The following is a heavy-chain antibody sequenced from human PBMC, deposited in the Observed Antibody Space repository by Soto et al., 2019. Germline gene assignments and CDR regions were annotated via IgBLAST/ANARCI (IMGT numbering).Heavy chain of an antibody. V-gene: IGHV3-7*04. CDR3: ARGDYYDVSGPFSDAFDI. J-gene: IGHJ3*02. D-gene: IGHD3-22*01. CDR2: IKEDGSQK. CDR1: GFTFSSYW. Sequence: GGSLRLSCAASGFTFSSYWMSWVRQAPGKGLEWVANIKEDGSQKWYVDSVKGRFTISRDNAKNSLYLQMNSLRVEDTAVYYCARGDYYDVSGPFSDAFDIXGQGTMVTVSS.